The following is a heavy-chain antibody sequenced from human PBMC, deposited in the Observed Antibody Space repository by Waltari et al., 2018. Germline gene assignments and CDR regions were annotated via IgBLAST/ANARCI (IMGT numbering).Heavy chain of an antibody. CDR1: GGSISSYY. CDR3: ARGGVRGVISYYFDY. Sequence: QVQLQESGPGLVKPSETLSLTCTVSGGSISSYYWSWIRQPPGKGLEWIGYIYYSGGTNYTPSLKSRVTISVDTSKNQFSLKLSSVTAADTAVYYCARGGVRGVISYYFDYWGQGTLVTVSS. D-gene: IGHD3-10*01. J-gene: IGHJ4*02. CDR2: IYYSGGT. V-gene: IGHV4-59*01.